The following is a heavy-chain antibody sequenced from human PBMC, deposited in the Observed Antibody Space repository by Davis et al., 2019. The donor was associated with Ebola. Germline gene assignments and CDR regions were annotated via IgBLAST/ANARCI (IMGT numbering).Heavy chain of an antibody. CDR3: ALTGRNYYYYGMDV. Sequence: SVKVSCKASGGTSGSYTFSWVRQGPGQGLEWLGRIIPILGVPTYAQKFQGRVTITADESTSTAYMELSSLRSEDTAVYYCALTGRNYYYYGMDVWGKGTTVTVSS. D-gene: IGHD3-9*01. CDR2: IIPILGVP. CDR1: GGTSGSYT. J-gene: IGHJ6*04. V-gene: IGHV1-69*02.